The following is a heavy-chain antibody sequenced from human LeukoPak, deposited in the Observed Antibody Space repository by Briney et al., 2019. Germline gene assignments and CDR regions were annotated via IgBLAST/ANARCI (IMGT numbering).Heavy chain of an antibody. Sequence: GGSLRLSCPASGFTFSSYEMNWVRQAPGKGLEWVSYISSSGSTIYYADSVKGRFTISRDNAKNSLYLQMNSLRAEDTAVYYCARSLDSEYFQHWGQGTLVTVSS. CDR1: GFTFSSYE. V-gene: IGHV3-48*03. J-gene: IGHJ1*01. CDR2: ISSSGSTI. CDR3: ARSLDSEYFQH.